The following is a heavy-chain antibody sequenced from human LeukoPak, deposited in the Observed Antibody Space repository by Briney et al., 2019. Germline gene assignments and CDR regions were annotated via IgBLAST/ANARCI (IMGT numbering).Heavy chain of an antibody. CDR3: ARGQIDLLRNYFDS. J-gene: IGHJ4*02. CDR1: GFIVSHKY. CDR2: IYAGGNS. V-gene: IGHV3-66*01. Sequence: PGGSLRLSCAASGFIVSHKYMAWVRQAPGKGLEWLSIIYAGGNSVSAGSVKGRFIISRDNSRNTVHLQMNSLRDDDTAVYYCARGQIDLLRNYFDSWGPGTLVAVSS. D-gene: IGHD3-22*01.